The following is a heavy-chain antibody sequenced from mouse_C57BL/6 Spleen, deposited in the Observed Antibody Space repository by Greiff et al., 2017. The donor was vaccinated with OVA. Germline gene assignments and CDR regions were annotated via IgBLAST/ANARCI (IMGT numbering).Heavy chain of an antibody. CDR2: IYPGDGDT. J-gene: IGHJ2*01. CDR3: ARRGAQATFDY. D-gene: IGHD3-2*02. V-gene: IGHV1-82*01. Sequence: QVQLQQSGPELVKPGASVKISCKASGYAFSSSWMNWVKQRPGKGLEWIGRIYPGDGDTNYNGKFKGKATLTADKSSSTAYMQLSSLTSEDSAVXFCARRGAQATFDYWGQGTTLTVSS. CDR1: GYAFSSSW.